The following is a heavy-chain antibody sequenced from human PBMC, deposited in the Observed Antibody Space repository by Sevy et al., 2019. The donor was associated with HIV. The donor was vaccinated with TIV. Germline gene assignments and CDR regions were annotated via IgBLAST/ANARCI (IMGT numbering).Heavy chain of an antibody. J-gene: IGHJ3*02. CDR1: GGSISSGSYY. V-gene: IGHV4-61*02. CDR3: AREDYYGSGSYSPYAFDI. CDR2: IYTSGST. D-gene: IGHD3-10*01. Sequence: SKTLSLTCTVSGGSISSGSYYWSWIRQPAGKGLEWIGRIYTSGSTNYNPSLKSRVTISVDTSKNQFSLKLSSVTAADTAVYYCAREDYYGSGSYSPYAFDIWGQGTMVTVSS.